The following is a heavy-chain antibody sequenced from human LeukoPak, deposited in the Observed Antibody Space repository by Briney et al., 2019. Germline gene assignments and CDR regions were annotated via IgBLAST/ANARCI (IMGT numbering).Heavy chain of an antibody. D-gene: IGHD3-10*01. CDR3: ARSGGSGSDSQSRYYYYMDV. Sequence: ASVKVSCKASGGTFSSYAISWVRQAPGQGLEWTGGIIPIFGTANYAQKFQGRVTITTDESTSTAYMELSSLRSEDTAVYYCARSGGSGSDSQSRYYYYMDVWGKGTTVTVSS. V-gene: IGHV1-69*05. J-gene: IGHJ6*03. CDR2: IIPIFGTA. CDR1: GGTFSSYA.